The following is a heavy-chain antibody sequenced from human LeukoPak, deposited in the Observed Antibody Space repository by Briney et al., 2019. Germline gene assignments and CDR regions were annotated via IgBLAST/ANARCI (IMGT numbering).Heavy chain of an antibody. D-gene: IGHD1-26*01. CDR1: RFTFSSYY. Sequence: GGSLSLSCAASRFTFSSYYMYWVRQAPGKGLEWVAFISDDGVKKYYEDSVKGRFSISRDNYKKTLYLQMDSLRAEDTAVYYCARVWEVQYYFDHWGQGTLVTVSS. CDR2: ISDDGVKK. CDR3: ARVWEVQYYFDH. J-gene: IGHJ4*02. V-gene: IGHV3-30-3*01.